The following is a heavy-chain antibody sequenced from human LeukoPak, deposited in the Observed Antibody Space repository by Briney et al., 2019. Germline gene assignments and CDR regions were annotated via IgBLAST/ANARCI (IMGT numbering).Heavy chain of an antibody. CDR2: ISSSSSYT. V-gene: IGHV3-11*03. Sequence: GGSLRLSCAASGFTFSDYYMSWIRQAPGKGLEWVSYISSSSSYTNYADSVKGRFTISRDNAKNSLYLQMNSLRAEDTAVYYCARTGRPESSPKVLDYWGQGTLVTVSS. CDR3: ARTGRPESSPKVLDY. CDR1: GFTFSDYY. J-gene: IGHJ4*02.